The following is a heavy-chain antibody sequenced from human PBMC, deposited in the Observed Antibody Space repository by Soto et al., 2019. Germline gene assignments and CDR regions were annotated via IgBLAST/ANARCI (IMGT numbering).Heavy chain of an antibody. V-gene: IGHV4-31*03. CDR3: ARAYKDIVVVPAANRFDP. Sequence: SETLSLTCTVSGGSISSGGYYWSWIRQHPGKGLEWIGYIYYSGSTYYNPSLKSRVTISVDTSKNQFSLKLSSVTAADTAVYYCARAYKDIVVVPAANRFDPWGQGTLVTVSS. J-gene: IGHJ5*02. CDR2: IYYSGST. CDR1: GGSISSGGYY. D-gene: IGHD2-2*01.